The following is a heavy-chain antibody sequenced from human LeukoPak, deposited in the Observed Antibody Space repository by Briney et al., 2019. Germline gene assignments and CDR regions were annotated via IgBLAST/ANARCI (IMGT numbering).Heavy chain of an antibody. CDR3: AKMRQGSSWTYYYYYMDV. Sequence: GGSLRLSCAASGFTFSSYGMHWVRQAPGKGLEWVAFIRYDGSNKYYADSVKGRFTISRDNSKNTLYLQMNSLRAEDTAVYYCAKMRQGSSWTYYYYYMDVWGKGTTVTVSS. J-gene: IGHJ6*03. CDR1: GFTFSSYG. V-gene: IGHV3-30*02. D-gene: IGHD6-13*01. CDR2: IRYDGSNK.